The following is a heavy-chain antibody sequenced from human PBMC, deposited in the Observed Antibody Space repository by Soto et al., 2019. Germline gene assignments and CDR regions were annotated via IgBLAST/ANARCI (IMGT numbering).Heavy chain of an antibody. V-gene: IGHV1-69*02. Sequence: QVQLVQSGAEVKKPGSSVKVSCKASGGTFSSYTISWVRQAPGQGLEWMGRNIPILGIANYAQKFQGRVTITADKSTSTAYMELSSLRSEDTAVYYCGTYGDYQDAFDIWGQGTMVTVSS. J-gene: IGHJ3*02. CDR2: NIPILGIA. CDR3: GTYGDYQDAFDI. D-gene: IGHD4-17*01. CDR1: GGTFSSYT.